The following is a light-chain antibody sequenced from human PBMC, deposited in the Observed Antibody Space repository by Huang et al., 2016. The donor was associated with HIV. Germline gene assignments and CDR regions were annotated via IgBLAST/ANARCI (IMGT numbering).Light chain of an antibody. J-gene: IGKJ4*01. CDR3: MQGTHLFT. Sequence: VVLTQSPLYLSVTLGQPASIPCRSSQSLIHSNGKTYLNWFQQRPGQSPRRLISQVSRRDSGVPDRCSGSGSGTDFTLKISRVEAEDVGVYYCMQGTHLFTFGGGTRVDIK. CDR2: QVS. CDR1: QSLIHSNGKTY. V-gene: IGKV2-30*02.